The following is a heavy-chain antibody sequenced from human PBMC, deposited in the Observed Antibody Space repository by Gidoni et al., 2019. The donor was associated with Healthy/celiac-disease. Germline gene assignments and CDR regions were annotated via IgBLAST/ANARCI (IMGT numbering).Heavy chain of an antibody. D-gene: IGHD1-26*01. Sequence: EVQLLESGGGLVQPGGSLRLSCAASGFTFSSYAMSWVRQAPGKGLEWVSAISGSGGSTYYADSVKGRFTISRDNSKNALYLHMNSLRAEDTAVYYCAKDTWEPYRGIDWGQGTLVTVSS. V-gene: IGHV3-23*01. CDR2: ISGSGGST. J-gene: IGHJ4*02. CDR3: AKDTWEPYRGID. CDR1: GFTFSSYA.